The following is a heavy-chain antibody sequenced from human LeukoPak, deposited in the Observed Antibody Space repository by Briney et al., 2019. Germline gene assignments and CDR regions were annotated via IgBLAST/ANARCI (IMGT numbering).Heavy chain of an antibody. V-gene: IGHV4-59*12. D-gene: IGHD3-3*01. J-gene: IGHJ5*02. CDR2: IYYSGST. CDR3: ARGLNPPGNFGGPRRWFDP. CDR1: GGSISSYY. Sequence: SETLSLTCTVSGGSISSYYWSWIRQPPGKGLEWIGHIYYSGSTNYKPSLKSRVTISVDTSKNQFSLKLSSVTAADTAVYYCARGLNPPGNFGGPRRWFDPWGQGTLVTVSS.